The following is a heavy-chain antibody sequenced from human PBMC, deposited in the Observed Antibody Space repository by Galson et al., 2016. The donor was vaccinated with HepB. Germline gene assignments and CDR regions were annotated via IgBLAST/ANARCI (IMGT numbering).Heavy chain of an antibody. CDR2: VHYSGST. CDR3: ARSMEGRGWYRGWFDP. V-gene: IGHV4-59*01. CDR1: GGSISIYY. Sequence: SETLSLTCTVSGGSISIYYWSWIRQPPGKGLEWIGYVHYSGSTDYNSSLKSRVTISVDRSKNQVSLRLTSVTAADTAGYFCARSMEGRGWYRGWFDPWGQGALVTVSS. D-gene: IGHD6-19*01. J-gene: IGHJ5*02.